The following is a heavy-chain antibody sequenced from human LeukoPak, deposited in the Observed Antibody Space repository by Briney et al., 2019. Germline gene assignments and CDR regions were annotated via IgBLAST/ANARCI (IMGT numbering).Heavy chain of an antibody. Sequence: ASVKVSRKASGYTFTSYGISWVRQAPGQGLEWMGWISAYNGNTNYAQKLQGRVTMTTDTSTSTAYMELRSLRSDDTAVYYCARQGYDFWSGYYTAFDYWGQGTLVTVPS. J-gene: IGHJ4*02. CDR1: GYTFTSYG. CDR2: ISAYNGNT. CDR3: ARQGYDFWSGYYTAFDY. V-gene: IGHV1-18*01. D-gene: IGHD3-3*01.